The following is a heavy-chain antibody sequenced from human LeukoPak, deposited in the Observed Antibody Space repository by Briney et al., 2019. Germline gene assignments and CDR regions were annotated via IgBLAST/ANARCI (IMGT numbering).Heavy chain of an antibody. CDR2: ISTYNGDT. Sequence: ASVKVSCKASGYTFTSYGISWVRQAPGQGLEWMGWISTYNGDTNYAQKLQDRVTMTTDTSTSTAYMELRSLRSDDPAVYYCARGSYRYYYYYYMDVWGKGTTVTVSS. CDR1: GYTFTSYG. J-gene: IGHJ6*03. V-gene: IGHV1-18*01. D-gene: IGHD1-1*01. CDR3: ARGSYRYYYYYYMDV.